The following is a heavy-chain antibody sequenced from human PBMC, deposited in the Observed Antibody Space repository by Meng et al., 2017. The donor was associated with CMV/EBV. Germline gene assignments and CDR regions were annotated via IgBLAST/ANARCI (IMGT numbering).Heavy chain of an antibody. CDR3: ASLGAYSSGPFDY. CDR1: GGSISSSSYY. J-gene: IGHJ4*02. CDR2: IYYSGST. D-gene: IGHD3-22*01. Sequence: LPLLESGPGLVKPSATLSLTCTVSGGSISSSSYYWGWIRQPPGKGLEWIGSIYYSGSTYYNPSLKSRVTISVDTSKNQFSLKLSSVTAADTAVYYCASLGAYSSGPFDYWGQGTLVTVSS. V-gene: IGHV4-39*07.